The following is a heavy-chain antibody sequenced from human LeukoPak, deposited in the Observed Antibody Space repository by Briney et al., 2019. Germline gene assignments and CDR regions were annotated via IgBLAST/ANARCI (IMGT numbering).Heavy chain of an antibody. D-gene: IGHD3-10*01. Sequence: GESLKISCKGSGYSFTNYWIGWVRQMPGKGLEWMGIIYPDDSDTRYSPSFQGQVTISVDKSISTAYLQWSSLKASDTAMYYCARDYRYYYDSGNLDYFDYWGQGTLVTVSS. V-gene: IGHV5-51*01. CDR1: GYSFTNYW. J-gene: IGHJ4*02. CDR3: ARDYRYYYDSGNLDYFDY. CDR2: IYPDDSDT.